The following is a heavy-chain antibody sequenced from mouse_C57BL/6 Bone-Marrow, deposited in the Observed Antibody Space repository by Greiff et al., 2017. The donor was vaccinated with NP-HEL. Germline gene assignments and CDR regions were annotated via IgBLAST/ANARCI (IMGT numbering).Heavy chain of an antibody. Sequence: QVQLKQPGAELVRPGTSVKLSCKASGYTFTSYWMHWVKQRPGQGLEWIGVIDPSDSYTNYNQKFKGKATLTVDTSSSTAYMQLSSLTSEDSAVYYCARDCGGAYWGQGTLVTVSA. J-gene: IGHJ3*01. D-gene: IGHD1-1*02. CDR3: ARDCGGAY. CDR1: GYTFTSYW. CDR2: IDPSDSYT. V-gene: IGHV1-59*01.